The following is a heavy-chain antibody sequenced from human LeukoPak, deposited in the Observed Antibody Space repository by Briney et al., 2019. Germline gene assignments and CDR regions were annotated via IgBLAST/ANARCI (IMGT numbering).Heavy chain of an antibody. J-gene: IGHJ6*03. Sequence: SETLSHTCAVYGGSFSGYYWSWIRQPPGKGLEWIGEINHSGSTNYNPSLKSRVTISVDTSKNQFSLKLSSVTAADTAVYYCARGTGTSYYYYYYMDVWGKGTTVTVSS. CDR1: GGSFSGYY. V-gene: IGHV4-34*01. CDR2: INHSGST. CDR3: ARGTGTSYYYYYYMDV. D-gene: IGHD1-7*01.